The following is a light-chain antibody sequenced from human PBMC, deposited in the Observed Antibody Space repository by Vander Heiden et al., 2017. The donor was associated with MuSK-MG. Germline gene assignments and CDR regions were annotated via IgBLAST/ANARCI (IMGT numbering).Light chain of an antibody. V-gene: IGKV4-1*01. Sequence: DIVMTQSPDSLGVSLGERATINCKSSQSVLYTSNNKNYVAWNQQKPGQPPKLLIYWASTRQSGVPERFSGSGSGTDFTLTINNLQAEDVAVYSCQQYHSPPFTFGPGT. J-gene: IGKJ3*01. CDR3: QQYHSPPFT. CDR1: QSVLYTSNNKNY. CDR2: WAS.